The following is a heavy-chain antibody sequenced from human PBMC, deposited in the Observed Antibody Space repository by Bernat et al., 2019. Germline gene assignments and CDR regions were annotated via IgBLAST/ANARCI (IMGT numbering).Heavy chain of an antibody. CDR2: INDDGSNT. J-gene: IGHJ5*02. D-gene: IGHD3-22*01. Sequence: EVQLVESGGALVQPGGSLRLSCAASGFTFSTYWMHWVRQAPGKGLVWVSRINDDGSNTNYADSVKGRFTISRDNAKDTLYLQMNSLRAEDTAVYYCARVGRGSSGYVNWFDPWGQGTMVTVSS. CDR3: ARVGRGSSGYVNWFDP. V-gene: IGHV3-74*01. CDR1: GFTFSTYW.